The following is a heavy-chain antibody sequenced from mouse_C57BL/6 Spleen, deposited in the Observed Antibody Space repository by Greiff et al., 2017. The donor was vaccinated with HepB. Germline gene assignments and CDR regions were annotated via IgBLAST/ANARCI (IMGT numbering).Heavy chain of an antibody. V-gene: IGHV1-64*01. D-gene: IGHD1-1*01. CDR2: IHPNSGST. CDR3: ARGRGIYGSSYDFDY. J-gene: IGHJ2*01. CDR1: GYTFTSYW. Sequence: VQLQQPGAELVKPGASVKLSCKASGYTFTSYWMHWVKQRPGQGLEWIGMIHPNSGSTNYNEKFKSKATLTVDKSSSTAYMQLSSLTSEDSAVYYCARGRGIYGSSYDFDYWGQGTTLTVSS.